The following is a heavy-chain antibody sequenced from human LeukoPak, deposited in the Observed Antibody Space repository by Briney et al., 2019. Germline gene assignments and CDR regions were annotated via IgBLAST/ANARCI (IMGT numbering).Heavy chain of an antibody. CDR3: AREGYYDSSGYFNY. CDR2: ISHGGDSA. V-gene: IGHV3-23*01. D-gene: IGHD3-22*01. CDR1: GFTFSTYA. J-gene: IGHJ4*02. Sequence: GGSLRLSCTASGFTFSTYAMTWVRQAPGKGLEWVSVISHGGDSAWYADSVKGRFTISRDNSKNTLYLQMNSLRAEDTAVYYCAREGYYDSSGYFNYWGQGTLVTVSS.